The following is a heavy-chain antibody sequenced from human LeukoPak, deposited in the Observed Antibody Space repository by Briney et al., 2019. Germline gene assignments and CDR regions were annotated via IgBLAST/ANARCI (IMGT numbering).Heavy chain of an antibody. CDR3: ASGLRGSYRLY. V-gene: IGHV3-9*01. J-gene: IGHJ4*02. Sequence: PGGSLRLSCAASGFTFDDYAMHWVRQAPGKGLEWVSGINWNSGIIGYADSMKGRFTISRDNAKNTLYLQMNSLRAEDTAVYYCASGLRGSYRLYWGQGTLVTVSS. CDR2: INWNSGII. D-gene: IGHD3-16*02. CDR1: GFTFDDYA.